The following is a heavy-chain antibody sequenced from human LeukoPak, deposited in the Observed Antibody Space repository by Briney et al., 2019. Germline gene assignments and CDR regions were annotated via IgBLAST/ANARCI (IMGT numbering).Heavy chain of an antibody. D-gene: IGHD3-22*01. CDR3: ARDVDSSSHYSHFDY. CDR1: GFTFNRYA. V-gene: IGHV3-33*05. Sequence: GGSLRLSCAASGFTFNRYAMSWVRQAPGKGLEWVAVISYDGSNKYYADSVKGRFTISRDNSKNTLDLQMNSLRAEDTAVYYCARDVDSSSHYSHFDYWGQGTLVTVSS. J-gene: IGHJ4*02. CDR2: ISYDGSNK.